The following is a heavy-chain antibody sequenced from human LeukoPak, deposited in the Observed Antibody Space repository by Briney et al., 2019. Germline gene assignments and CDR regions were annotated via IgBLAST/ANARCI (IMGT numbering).Heavy chain of an antibody. J-gene: IGHJ6*02. CDR3: ARGRGYSNSAMDV. D-gene: IGHD4-11*01. CDR2: IIPIFGIA. V-gene: IGHV1-69*04. Sequence: GASVKVSCKASGGTFSSYAISWVRQAPGQGLEWMGRIIPIFGIANYAQKFQGRVTITADKSTSTAYMELRSLRSDDTAVYYCARGRGYSNSAMDVWGQGTTVTVSS. CDR1: GGTFSSYA.